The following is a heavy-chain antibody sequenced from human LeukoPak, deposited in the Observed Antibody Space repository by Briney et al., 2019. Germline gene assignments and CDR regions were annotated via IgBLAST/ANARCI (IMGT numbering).Heavy chain of an antibody. Sequence: SVKVSCKASGGTFSSYAISWVRQAPGQGLEWMGGIIPIFGTANYAQKLQGRVTITADESTSTAYMELSSLRSEDTAVYYCSGIDETIWFGDRDKGAFDIWGQGTMVTVSS. CDR2: IIPIFGTA. V-gene: IGHV1-69*13. D-gene: IGHD3-10*01. J-gene: IGHJ3*02. CDR3: SGIDETIWFGDRDKGAFDI. CDR1: GGTFSSYA.